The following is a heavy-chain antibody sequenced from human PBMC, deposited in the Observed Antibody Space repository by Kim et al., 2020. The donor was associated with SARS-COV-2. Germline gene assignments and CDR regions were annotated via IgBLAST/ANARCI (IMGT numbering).Heavy chain of an antibody. CDR3: ARRRDSVTAVFDY. V-gene: IGHV4-39*01. D-gene: IGHD2-21*02. J-gene: IGHJ4*02. Sequence: YNPSLQSRVTIYLDTSKNEFSLRLNSVTAADTAVYYCARRRDSVTAVFDYWGQGTLVTVSS.